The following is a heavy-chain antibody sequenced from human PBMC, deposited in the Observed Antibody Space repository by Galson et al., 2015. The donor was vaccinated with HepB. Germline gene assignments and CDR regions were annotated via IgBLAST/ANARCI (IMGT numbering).Heavy chain of an antibody. Sequence: SLRLSCAASGFTFSSYGMHWVRQAPGKGLEWVAVIWYDGSNKYYADSVKGRFTISRDNSRNTLYLQMNSLRAEDTAVYYRARDRDNIAPFDYWGQGTLVTVSS. CDR1: GFTFSSYG. D-gene: IGHD2/OR15-2a*01. V-gene: IGHV3-33*01. CDR3: ARDRDNIAPFDY. J-gene: IGHJ4*02. CDR2: IWYDGSNK.